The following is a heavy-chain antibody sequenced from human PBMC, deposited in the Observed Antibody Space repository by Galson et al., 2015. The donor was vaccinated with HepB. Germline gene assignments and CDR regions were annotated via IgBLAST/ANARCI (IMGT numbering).Heavy chain of an antibody. CDR1: GFRVNSNY. CDR3: ARDGDNGDSGMDV. Sequence: SLRLSCAASGFRVNSNYLSWVRQAPGKGLEWVSVIFTDGNTHYADSVKGRFTISKDISKNALYLQMNSLRADDTAVYYCARDGDNGDSGMDVWGQGTTVTVSS. D-gene: IGHD4-17*01. J-gene: IGHJ6*02. CDR2: IFTDGNT. V-gene: IGHV3-66*01.